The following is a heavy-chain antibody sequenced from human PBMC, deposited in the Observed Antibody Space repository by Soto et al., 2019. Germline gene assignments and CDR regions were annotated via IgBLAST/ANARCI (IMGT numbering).Heavy chain of an antibody. D-gene: IGHD6-13*01. CDR3: AKARSSWAYNYGLDV. CDR2: IGGSGGST. CDR1: GFTFSSYA. J-gene: IGHJ6*02. V-gene: IGHV3-23*01. Sequence: GGSLRLSCAASGFTFSSYAMTWVRQAPGKGLEWVSAIGGSGGSTYYADSVKGRFTISRDNSKNTLYLQMNSLRGDDTAVYYCAKARSSWAYNYGLDVWGQGTTVTVSS.